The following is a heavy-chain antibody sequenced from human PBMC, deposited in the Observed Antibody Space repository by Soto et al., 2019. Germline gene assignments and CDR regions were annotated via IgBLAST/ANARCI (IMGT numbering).Heavy chain of an antibody. Sequence: ASVKVSCKASGYSFSSYGITWVRQAPGQGLEWLGWISPYNDDTEYAQRLQGRVTMTTDTSTRTAYMDIRGLRSDDTAIYYCARGGYYDSSGARNYHYYGMDVWGQGTTVTVSS. V-gene: IGHV1-18*01. D-gene: IGHD3-22*01. CDR2: ISPYNDDT. J-gene: IGHJ6*02. CDR1: GYSFSSYG. CDR3: ARGGYYDSSGARNYHYYGMDV.